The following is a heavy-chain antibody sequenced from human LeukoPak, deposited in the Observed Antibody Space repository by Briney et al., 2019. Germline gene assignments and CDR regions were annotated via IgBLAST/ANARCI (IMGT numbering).Heavy chain of an antibody. D-gene: IGHD6-6*01. CDR1: GYSISSGYY. V-gene: IGHV4-38-2*02. J-gene: IGHJ4*02. CDR2: IYHSGST. CDR3: VRSSSSIFDY. Sequence: NPSETLSLICTVSGYSISSGYYWGWIRQPPGKGLEWIGSIYHSGSTYYNPSLKSRVSRSVDTSKNQFSLKLSSVTAADTAVYYCVRSSSSIFDYWGQGTLVTVSP.